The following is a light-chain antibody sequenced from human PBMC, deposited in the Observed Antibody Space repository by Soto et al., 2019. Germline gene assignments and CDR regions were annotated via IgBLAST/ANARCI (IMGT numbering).Light chain of an antibody. CDR1: SSDVGGYNY. J-gene: IGLJ3*02. CDR2: EVS. V-gene: IGLV2-14*01. CDR3: ASYTVGSTLVV. Sequence: QSALTQPASVSGSPGQSITISCTGTSSDVGGYNYVSWYQQYPGKAPRLMIYEVSNRPSGVSNRFSGSKSGNTASLTISGLQADDEGDYYCASYTVGSTLVVFGGGTKVTVL.